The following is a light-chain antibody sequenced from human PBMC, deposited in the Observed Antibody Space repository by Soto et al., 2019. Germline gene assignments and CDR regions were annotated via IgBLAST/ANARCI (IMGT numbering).Light chain of an antibody. CDR1: QSVSSSY. CDR2: SAS. J-gene: IGKJ3*01. V-gene: IGKV3-20*01. Sequence: EIVLTQSPGTLSLSPGERATLSCRASQSVSSSYLAWYQQKPGQAPRLLIYSASSRATGIPDRFSGGGSGTDFTLTISRLEPEDSAVYYCQQHGSSPFTFGPGTKVDIK. CDR3: QQHGSSPFT.